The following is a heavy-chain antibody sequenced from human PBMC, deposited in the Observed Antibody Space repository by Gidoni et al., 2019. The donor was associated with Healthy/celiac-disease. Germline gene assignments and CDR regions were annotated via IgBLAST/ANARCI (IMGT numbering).Heavy chain of an antibody. CDR1: GFTFSSYS. CDR2: ISSSSSTI. CDR3: ARDQGGSGWYLPGFDY. D-gene: IGHD6-19*01. V-gene: IGHV3-48*02. Sequence: EVQLVESGGGLVQPGGSLRLSCAASGFTFSSYSMNWVRQAPGKGLEWVSYISSSSSTIYYVDSVKGRFTISRDNAKNSLYLQMNSLRDEDTAVYYCARDQGGSGWYLPGFDYWGQGTLVTVSS. J-gene: IGHJ4*02.